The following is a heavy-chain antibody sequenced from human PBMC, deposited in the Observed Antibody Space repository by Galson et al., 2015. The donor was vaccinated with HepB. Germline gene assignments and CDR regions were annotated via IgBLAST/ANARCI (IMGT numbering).Heavy chain of an antibody. Sequence: ETLSPTCTVSGGSISSSSYYWGWIRQPPGKGLEWIGSIYYSGGTYYNPSLKSRVTISVDTSKNQFSLKLSSVTAADTAVYYCARHGNIVVVASASAFDIWGQGTMVTVSS. CDR2: IYYSGGT. J-gene: IGHJ3*02. CDR3: ARHGNIVVVASASAFDI. V-gene: IGHV4-39*01. D-gene: IGHD2-21*01. CDR1: GGSISSSSYY.